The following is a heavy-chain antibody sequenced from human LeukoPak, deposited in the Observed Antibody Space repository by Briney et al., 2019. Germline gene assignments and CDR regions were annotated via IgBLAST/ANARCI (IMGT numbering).Heavy chain of an antibody. J-gene: IGHJ4*02. D-gene: IGHD2/OR15-2a*01. Sequence: KPSETLSLTCALYGGSLSGFYSTWIRHPPGKGLEWIGEINYSGSTNYNPPLKSRVTISVDTSKNQFSLTVNSVTAADTAVYYCARRRTFDYWGQGTLVTVSS. CDR2: INYSGST. CDR1: GGSLSGFY. CDR3: ARRRTFDY. V-gene: IGHV4-34*01.